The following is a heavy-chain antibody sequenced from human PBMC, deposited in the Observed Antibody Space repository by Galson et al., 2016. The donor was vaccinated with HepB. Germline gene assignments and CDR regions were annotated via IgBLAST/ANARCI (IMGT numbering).Heavy chain of an antibody. CDR1: GFTFSSFA. D-gene: IGHD3-3*01. J-gene: IGHJ4*02. CDR2: ISGNGGKT. Sequence: SLRLSCAASGFTFSSFAMTWVRQAPEKGLEWVSVISGNGGKTDYADSVKGRFTISRDNSRNTVHLQMNTLKAEDTGVYYCAKDHEFFASPQDCRGQGTPVTVSS. V-gene: IGHV3-23*01. CDR3: AKDHEFFASPQDC.